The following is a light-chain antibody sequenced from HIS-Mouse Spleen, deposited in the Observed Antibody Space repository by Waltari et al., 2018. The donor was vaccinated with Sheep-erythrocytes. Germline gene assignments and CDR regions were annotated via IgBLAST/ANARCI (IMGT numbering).Light chain of an antibody. CDR2: EGS. CDR1: SSDVGSYTL. CDR3: CSYAGSSTPWV. V-gene: IGLV2-23*01. Sequence: QSALTQPASVSGSPGQSITISSTGTSSDVGSYTLFSWYQQHPGKAPKLMIYEGSKRPSGVSNRFSGSKSGNTASLTISGLQAEDEADYYCCSYAGSSTPWVFGGGTKLTVL. J-gene: IGLJ3*02.